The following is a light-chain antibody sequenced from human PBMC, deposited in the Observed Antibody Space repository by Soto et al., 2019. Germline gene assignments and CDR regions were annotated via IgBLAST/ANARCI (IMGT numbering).Light chain of an antibody. V-gene: IGKV3-15*01. J-gene: IGKJ1*01. CDR3: QQYNNWPST. CDR2: GAS. CDR1: QSVSSN. Sequence: EIVMTQSPATLSVSLGERATLSCRASQSVSSNLAWYQQKPGQAPRLLIYGASTRATGIPARFSGRGSGTEFTLTISSLQSEDFAVYYCQQYNNWPSTFGQGTKVEIK.